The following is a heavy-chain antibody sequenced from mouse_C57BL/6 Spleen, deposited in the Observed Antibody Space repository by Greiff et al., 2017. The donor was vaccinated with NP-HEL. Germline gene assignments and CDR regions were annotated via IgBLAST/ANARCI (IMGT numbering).Heavy chain of an antibody. J-gene: IGHJ4*01. CDR1: GYTFTDYE. V-gene: IGHV1-15*01. D-gene: IGHD3-1*01. Sequence: VKVVESGAELVRPGASVTLSCKASGYTFTDYEMHWVKQTPVHGLEWIGAIDPETGGTAYNQKFKGKAILTADKSSSTAYMELRSLTSEDSAVYYCTRSTDYYAMDYWGQGTSVTVSS. CDR3: TRSTDYYAMDY. CDR2: IDPETGGT.